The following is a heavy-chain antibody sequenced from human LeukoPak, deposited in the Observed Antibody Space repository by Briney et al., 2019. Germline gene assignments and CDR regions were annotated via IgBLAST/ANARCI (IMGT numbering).Heavy chain of an antibody. CDR2: VSAYNSDT. CDR1: GYSFGSHG. D-gene: IGHD3-10*01. V-gene: IGHV1-18*01. CDR3: ARDAPGLVRGVAQSDY. Sequence: ASVKVSCKASGYSFGSHGISWMRQAPGQGLEWLGWVSAYNSDTNYAQKLQGRVTMTTDTSTTTAYMELTSLRSDDTAVYYCARDAPGLVRGVAQSDYWGQGTLVTVSS. J-gene: IGHJ4*02.